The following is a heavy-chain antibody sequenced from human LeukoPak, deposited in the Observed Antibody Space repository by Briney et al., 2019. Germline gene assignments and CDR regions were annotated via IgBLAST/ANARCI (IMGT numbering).Heavy chain of an antibody. CDR1: GYTFTSYG. J-gene: IGHJ3*02. CDR2: ISAYNGNT. D-gene: IGHD5/OR15-5a*01. V-gene: IGHV1-18*01. CDR3: ARVSATISEGYDAFDI. Sequence: ASVKVSCKASGYTFTSYGISWVRQAPGQGLEWMGWISAYNGNTNYAQKLQGRVTMTTDTSTSTAYMELRSLRSDDTAVYYCARVSATISEGYDAFDIWGQGTMVTVSS.